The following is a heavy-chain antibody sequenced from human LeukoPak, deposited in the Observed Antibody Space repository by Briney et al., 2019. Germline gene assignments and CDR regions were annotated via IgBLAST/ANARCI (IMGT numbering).Heavy chain of an antibody. V-gene: IGHV3-21*01. Sequence: KPGGPLRLSCAASGFTFSSYSMIWVRQAPGKGLEWVSSISSSSYIYYADSVKGRFTISRDNAKTSLYLKMNSLRAEDTAVYYCARAQVSSSWYGNLDAFDIWGQGTMVTVSS. CDR2: ISSSSYI. CDR1: GFTFSSYS. D-gene: IGHD6-13*01. CDR3: ARAQVSSSWYGNLDAFDI. J-gene: IGHJ3*02.